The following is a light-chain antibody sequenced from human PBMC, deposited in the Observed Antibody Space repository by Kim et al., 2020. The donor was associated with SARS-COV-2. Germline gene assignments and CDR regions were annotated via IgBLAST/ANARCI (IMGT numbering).Light chain of an antibody. J-gene: IGLJ2*01. CDR2: AVS. V-gene: IGLV2-8*01. CDR1: SSDIGAYDY. CDR3: SSYAGGHNLV. Sequence: QSALTQPPSASGSLGQSVTISCTGTSSDIGAYDYVAWYQQQPGKAPRLLIFAVSHRPARVPDRFSASKSGNTASLTVSELQAEDEADYYCSSYAGGHNLVFGGGTKVTVL.